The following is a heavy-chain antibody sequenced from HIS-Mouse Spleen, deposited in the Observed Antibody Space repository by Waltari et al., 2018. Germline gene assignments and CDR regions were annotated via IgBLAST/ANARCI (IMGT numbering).Heavy chain of an antibody. J-gene: IGHJ4*02. CDR1: GFTFSSYG. Sequence: QVQLVESGGGVVQPGRSLRLSCAASGFTFSSYGMHWVRQAPGKGLEWVEVISYDGSNKSYADSVKGRFTISRDNSKNTLYLQMNSLRAEDTAVYYCAKDKHHAFDYWGQGTLVTVSS. CDR3: AKDKHHAFDY. CDR2: ISYDGSNK. V-gene: IGHV3-30*18.